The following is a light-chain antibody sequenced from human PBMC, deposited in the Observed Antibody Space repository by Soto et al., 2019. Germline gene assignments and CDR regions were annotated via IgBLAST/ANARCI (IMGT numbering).Light chain of an antibody. CDR3: QQRSNWPRA. CDR1: QSIDSY. CDR2: DAS. Sequence: EIVLTQSPATLSLSPGERATLSCRASQSIDSYLAWYQQRPGQAPRLLIYDASKRATGIPARFSGSGSGTDFTLTISSLEPEDFVVYYCQQRSNWPRAFGGGTKVDIK. V-gene: IGKV3-11*01. J-gene: IGKJ4*01.